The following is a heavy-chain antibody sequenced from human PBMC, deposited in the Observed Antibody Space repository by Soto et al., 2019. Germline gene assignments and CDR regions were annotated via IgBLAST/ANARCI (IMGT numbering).Heavy chain of an antibody. J-gene: IGHJ6*02. Sequence: ASVKVSCKASGYTFTGYYMHWVRQAPGQGLEWMGWINPNSGGTNYAQKFQGWVTMTRDTSISTAYMELSRLRSDDTAVYYCARVVIAATGGMDVWGQGTTVTVSS. CDR3: ARVVIAATGGMDV. D-gene: IGHD6-13*01. V-gene: IGHV1-2*04. CDR1: GYTFTGYY. CDR2: INPNSGGT.